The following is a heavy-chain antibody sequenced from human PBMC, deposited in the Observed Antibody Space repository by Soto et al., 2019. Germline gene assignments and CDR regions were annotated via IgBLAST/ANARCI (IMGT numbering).Heavy chain of an antibody. CDR3: ARGGLRITMIVVVQRFDY. CDR1: GGSISSSSYY. CDR2: IYYSGST. Sequence: SETLSLTCTVSGGSISSSSYYWGWIRQPPGKGLEWIGSIYYSGSTYYNPSLKSRVTISVGTSKNQFSLKLSSVTAADTAVYYCARGGLRITMIVVVQRFDYWGQGTLVTVSS. D-gene: IGHD3-22*01. J-gene: IGHJ4*02. V-gene: IGHV4-39*01.